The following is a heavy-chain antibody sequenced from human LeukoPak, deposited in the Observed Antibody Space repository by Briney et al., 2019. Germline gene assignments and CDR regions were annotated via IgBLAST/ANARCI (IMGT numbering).Heavy chain of an antibody. CDR2: IWHDGSNK. J-gene: IGHJ4*02. D-gene: IGHD4-23*01. CDR3: AKEPTTVGHFDY. CDR1: GFTFSSYG. Sequence: GRSLRLSCAASGFTFSSYGMHWVRQAPGKGLEWVAIIWHDGSNKYYADSVKGRFTISRDNSKNTLYLQMNSLRAEDTAVYYCAKEPTTVGHFDYWGQGTLVTVSS. V-gene: IGHV3-33*06.